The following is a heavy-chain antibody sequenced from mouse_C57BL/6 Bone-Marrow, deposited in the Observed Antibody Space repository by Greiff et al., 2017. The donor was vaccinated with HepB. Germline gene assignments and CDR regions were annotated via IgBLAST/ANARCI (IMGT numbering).Heavy chain of an antibody. Sequence: EVQLVESGGGLVQPGGSLSLSCAASGFTFTDYYMSWVRQPPGKALEWLGFIRNKANGYTTEYSASVKGRFTISRDNAKNTLYLQMSRLKSEDTAMYYCARGRGFLYFDYWGQGTTLTVSS. J-gene: IGHJ2*01. CDR3: ARGRGFLYFDY. CDR1: GFTFTDYY. V-gene: IGHV7-3*01. CDR2: IRNKANGYTT.